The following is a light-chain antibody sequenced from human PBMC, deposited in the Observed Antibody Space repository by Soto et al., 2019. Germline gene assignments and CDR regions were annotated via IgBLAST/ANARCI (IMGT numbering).Light chain of an antibody. V-gene: IGLV2-14*03. CDR2: EVS. CDR1: SSDVGGYNY. CDR3: TSYTSTISHVR. Sequence: QSVLTQPASVSGSPGQSITISCTGTSSDVGGYNYVSWYQQHPGKAPKLIISEVSNRPSGVSTRFSGSKSGNTASLTISGLQAEDEADYYCTSYTSTISHVRFGGGTKVTVL. J-gene: IGLJ2*01.